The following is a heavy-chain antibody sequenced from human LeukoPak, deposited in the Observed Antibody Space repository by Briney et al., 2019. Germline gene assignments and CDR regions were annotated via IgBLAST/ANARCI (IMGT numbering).Heavy chain of an antibody. D-gene: IGHD6-13*01. CDR1: GGSISSSTDN. V-gene: IGHV4-39*01. Sequence: SETLSLTCTVSGGSISSSTDNWGWIRQPPGKGLEWIGSIYYGGSTYYHPSLKSRVTISADPSKHQFSLKLSSVTAADTAVYYCARGHGLYSSSWYRNGGQGTLVTVSS. CDR2: IYYGGST. CDR3: ARGHGLYSSSWYRN. J-gene: IGHJ4*02.